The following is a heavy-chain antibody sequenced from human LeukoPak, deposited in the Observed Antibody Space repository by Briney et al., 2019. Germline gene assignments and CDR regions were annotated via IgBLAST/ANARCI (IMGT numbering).Heavy chain of an antibody. CDR1: RGSINSSSYY. D-gene: IGHD1-26*01. Sequence: PSGTLSLTCSVSRGSINSSSYYWGWIRRPPGKGLEWIGSIYYNGGTYYNPSLKSRVTMSVDTSKNHFSLKLSSVTAADTAVYYCARQEILPTTLNWFDPWGQGTLVTVSS. CDR3: ARQEILPTTLNWFDP. V-gene: IGHV4-39*01. CDR2: IYYNGGT. J-gene: IGHJ5*02.